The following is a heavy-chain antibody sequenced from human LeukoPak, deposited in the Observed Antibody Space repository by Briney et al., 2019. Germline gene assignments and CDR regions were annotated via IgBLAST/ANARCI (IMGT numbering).Heavy chain of an antibody. J-gene: IGHJ5*02. D-gene: IGHD6-19*01. CDR1: GFTFCSYS. V-gene: IGHV3-21*01. CDR2: ISSSSSYI. Sequence: GGSLRLSCAASGFTFCSYSMNWVRQAPGKGLEWVSSISSSSSYIYYADSVKGRFTISRDNAKNSLYLQMNSLRAEDTAVYYCARGLPQWLVPGWFDPWGQGTLVTVSS. CDR3: ARGLPQWLVPGWFDP.